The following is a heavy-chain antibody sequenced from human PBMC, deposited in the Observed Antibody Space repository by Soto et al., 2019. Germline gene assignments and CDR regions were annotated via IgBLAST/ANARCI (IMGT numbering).Heavy chain of an antibody. V-gene: IGHV1-24*01. D-gene: IGHD1-26*01. Sequence: GASLKVSCKVSGYTLTELSMHWVRQAPGKGLEWMGGFDPEDGETIYAQKFQGRVTMTEDTSTDTAYMELSSLRSGDTAVYYCATALVGATLYGMDVWGQGTTVTVSS. CDR1: GYTLTELS. CDR2: FDPEDGET. J-gene: IGHJ6*02. CDR3: ATALVGATLYGMDV.